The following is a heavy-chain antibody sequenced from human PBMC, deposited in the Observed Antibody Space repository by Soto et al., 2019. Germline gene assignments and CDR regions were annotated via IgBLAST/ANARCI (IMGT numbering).Heavy chain of an antibody. V-gene: IGHV4-39*01. CDR2: IYYSGST. CDR1: GGSISSSSYY. J-gene: IGHJ4*02. CDR3: ARLNDYGDPYYFDY. D-gene: IGHD4-17*01. Sequence: SETLSLTCTVSGGSISSSSYYWGWIRQPPGKGLEWIGSIYYSGSTYYNPSLKSRVTISVDTSKNQFSLKLSSVTAADTAVYYCARLNDYGDPYYFDYWGQGTLVTVSS.